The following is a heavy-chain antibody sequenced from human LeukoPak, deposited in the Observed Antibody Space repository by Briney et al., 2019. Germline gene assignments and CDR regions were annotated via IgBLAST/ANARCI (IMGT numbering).Heavy chain of an antibody. D-gene: IGHD2-2*01. CDR1: GGSISSYY. V-gene: IGHV4-59*08. CDR3: ARHACSSTSCYVRRRNWFDP. J-gene: IGHJ5*02. CDR2: IYFSGGT. Sequence: SETLSHTCTVPGGSISSYYWSWLRQPPRMRLEWMGYIYFSGGTNYNPLLKSRAAISVDTSKNQFSLKLSSVTAADTAVYYCARHACSSTSCYVRRRNWFDPWGQGTLVTVSS.